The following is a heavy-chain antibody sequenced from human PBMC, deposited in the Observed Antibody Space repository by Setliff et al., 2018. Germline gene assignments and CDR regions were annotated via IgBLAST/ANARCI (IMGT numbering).Heavy chain of an antibody. CDR1: GYTLTELS. Sequence: ASVKVSCKVSGYTLTELSMHWVRQAPGKGLEWMGGFDPEDGETIYAQKFQGRVTMTEDSSTDTAYMELSSLRSEDTAVYYCATADVIIAAAGNSKYILDYWGQGTLVTVSS. D-gene: IGHD6-13*01. V-gene: IGHV1-24*01. J-gene: IGHJ4*02. CDR2: FDPEDGET. CDR3: ATADVIIAAAGNSKYILDY.